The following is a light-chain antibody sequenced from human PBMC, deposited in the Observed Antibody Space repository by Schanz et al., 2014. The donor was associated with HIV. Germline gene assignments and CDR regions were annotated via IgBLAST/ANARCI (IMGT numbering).Light chain of an antibody. CDR3: QHYSGSLYT. V-gene: IGKV1-5*03. CDR2: RAS. Sequence: IQMTQSPSTLSASVGDRVTITCRASQNIDNWVAWYQQKPGKAPNLLIYRASTLKTGVPSRFSGSGSGTEFALTISSLQPDDFATYYCQHYSGSLYTFGQGTKLEIK. CDR1: QNIDNW. J-gene: IGKJ2*01.